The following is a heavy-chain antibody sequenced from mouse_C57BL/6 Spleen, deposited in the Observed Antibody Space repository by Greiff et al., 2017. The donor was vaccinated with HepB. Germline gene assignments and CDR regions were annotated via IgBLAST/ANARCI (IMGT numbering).Heavy chain of an antibody. D-gene: IGHD1-1*01. J-gene: IGHJ4*01. CDR2: ISSGSSTI. CDR3: ARPPYYYGSSSHYYAMDY. Sequence: DVQLVESGGGLVKPGGSLKLSCAASGFTFSDYGMHWVRQAPEKGLEWVAYISSGSSTIYYADTVKGRFTISRDNAKNTLFLQMTSLRSEDTAMYYCARPPYYYGSSSHYYAMDYWGQGTSVTVSS. V-gene: IGHV5-17*01. CDR1: GFTFSDYG.